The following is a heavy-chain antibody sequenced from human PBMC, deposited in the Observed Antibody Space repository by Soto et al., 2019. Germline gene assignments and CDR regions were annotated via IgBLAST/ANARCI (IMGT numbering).Heavy chain of an antibody. J-gene: IGHJ4*02. V-gene: IGHV4-31*03. Sequence: TLSLTCTVSGGSISSADYYWSWIRQHPGKGLEYIGYIYYSGSSYYNPSLKSRVTISADTSKNQFSLKLSSVTAADTAVYYCARRMTTVITSSFYFDYWGQGTLVTVSS. CDR2: IYYSGSS. CDR1: GGSISSADYY. CDR3: ARRMTTVITSSFYFDY. D-gene: IGHD4-4*01.